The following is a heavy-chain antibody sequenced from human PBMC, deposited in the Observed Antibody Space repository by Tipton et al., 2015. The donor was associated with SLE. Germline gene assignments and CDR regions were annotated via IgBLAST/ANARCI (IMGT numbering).Heavy chain of an antibody. V-gene: IGHV1-18*01. J-gene: IGHJ5*02. Sequence: QSGAEVKKPGASVKVSCKASGYPFTSYTINWVRQAPGQGLEWVGWISVYNGNTHYAQKFQGRVTMTTDTSTRTAYMELRSLRFDDTAVYYCARIGEGFDPWGQGTLVTVSS. CDR1: GYPFTSYT. D-gene: IGHD3-10*01. CDR2: ISVYNGNT. CDR3: ARIGEGFDP.